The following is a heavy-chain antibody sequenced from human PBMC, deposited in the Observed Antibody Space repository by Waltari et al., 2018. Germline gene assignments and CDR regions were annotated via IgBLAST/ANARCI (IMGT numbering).Heavy chain of an antibody. CDR1: GGSISSSSYY. CDR2: IYYSGST. D-gene: IGHD3-3*01. CDR3: AAGRRFLGERLINNDAFDI. V-gene: IGHV4-39*01. Sequence: QLQLQESGPGLVKPSETLSLTCTVSGGSISSSSYYWGWIRQPPGKGLEWIGSIYYSGSTYYNPSLKSRVTISVDTSKNQFSLKLSSVTAADTAVYYCAAGRRFLGERLINNDAFDIWGQGIMVTVSS. J-gene: IGHJ3*02.